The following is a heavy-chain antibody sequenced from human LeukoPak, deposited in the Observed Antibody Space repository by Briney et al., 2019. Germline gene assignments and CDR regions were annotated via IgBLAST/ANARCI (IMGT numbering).Heavy chain of an antibody. CDR2: IYYSGST. V-gene: IGHV4-59*12. D-gene: IGHD3-3*01. Sequence: SETLSLTCTVSGGSISSYYWSWIRQPPGKGLEWIGYIYYSGSTNYNPSLKSRVTISVDTSKNQFSLKLSSVTAADTAVYYCARGESYDFWSGYSGVDYWGQGTLVTVSS. CDR1: GGSISSYY. CDR3: ARGESYDFWSGYSGVDY. J-gene: IGHJ4*02.